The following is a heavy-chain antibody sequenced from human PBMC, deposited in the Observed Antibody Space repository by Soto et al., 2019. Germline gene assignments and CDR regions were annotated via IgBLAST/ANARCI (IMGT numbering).Heavy chain of an antibody. CDR3: ARDVPYSSGWPSGDAFDI. CDR1: GFTFSSYS. V-gene: IGHV3-21*01. J-gene: IGHJ3*02. D-gene: IGHD6-19*01. Sequence: GGSLRLSCAASGFTFSSYSMNWVRQAPGKGLEWVSSISSSSSYIYYADSVKGRFTISRDNAKNSLYLQMNSLRAEDAAVYYCARDVPYSSGWPSGDAFDIWGQGTMVTISS. CDR2: ISSSSSYI.